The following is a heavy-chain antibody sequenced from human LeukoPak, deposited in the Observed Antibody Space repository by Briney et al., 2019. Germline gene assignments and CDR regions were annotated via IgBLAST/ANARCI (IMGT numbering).Heavy chain of an antibody. D-gene: IGHD1-26*01. CDR1: GFTFTNYA. J-gene: IGHJ4*02. CDR3: ATEASIVGAAGDY. CDR2: ISDGAGST. V-gene: IGHV3-23*01. Sequence: GGSLRLSGAASGFTFTNYAMTWVRQAPGKGLEWVSAISDGAGSTYYADSVKGRFTISRDNSKNTLFLQMNSLRAEDTAVYYCATEASIVGAAGDYWGQGTLVTVSS.